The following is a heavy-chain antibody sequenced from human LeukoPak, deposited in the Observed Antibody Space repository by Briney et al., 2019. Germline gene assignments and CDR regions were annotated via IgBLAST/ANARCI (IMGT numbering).Heavy chain of an antibody. V-gene: IGHV4-61*01. Sequence: SETLSLTCTVSGGSISSSSYYWSWIRQPPGKGLEWIGYIYYGGSTNYNPSLKSRVTISVDTSKNQFSLKLSSVTAADTAVYYCARETIRELPDYWGQGTLVTVSS. J-gene: IGHJ4*02. D-gene: IGHD1-26*01. CDR3: ARETIRELPDY. CDR2: IYYGGST. CDR1: GGSISSSSYY.